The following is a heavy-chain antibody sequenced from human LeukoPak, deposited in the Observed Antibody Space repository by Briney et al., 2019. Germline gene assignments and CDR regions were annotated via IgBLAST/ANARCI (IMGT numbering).Heavy chain of an antibody. D-gene: IGHD6-13*01. Sequence: GGSLRLSCAASGFTFSNYWMSWVRQAPGMGLEWVANIKEDGSEKYYVDSVKGRFTISRDNARNSLYLQMNSLRAEDTAVYYCASGRQLGYWGQGTLVTVSS. J-gene: IGHJ4*02. CDR2: IKEDGSEK. CDR3: ASGRQLGY. V-gene: IGHV3-7*01. CDR1: GFTFSNYW.